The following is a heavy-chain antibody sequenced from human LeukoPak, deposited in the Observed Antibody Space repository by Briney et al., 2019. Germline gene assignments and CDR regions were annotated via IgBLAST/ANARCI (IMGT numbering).Heavy chain of an antibody. J-gene: IGHJ4*02. CDR1: GFTFSSYG. Sequence: GGSLRLSCAASGFTFSSYGMHWVRQAPGKGLEWVAFIRYDGSNKYYADSVKGRFPISRDNSKNTLYLQMNSLRAEDTAVYYCAKDAAVADYYFDYWGQGTLVTVSS. CDR3: AKDAAVADYYFDY. CDR2: IRYDGSNK. V-gene: IGHV3-30*02. D-gene: IGHD6-19*01.